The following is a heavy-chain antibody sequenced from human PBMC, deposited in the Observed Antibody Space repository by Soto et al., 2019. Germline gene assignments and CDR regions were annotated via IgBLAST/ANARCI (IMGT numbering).Heavy chain of an antibody. V-gene: IGHV1-58*01. Sequence: SVKVSCKASGFTFTSSAVQWVRQARGQRLEWIGWIVVGSGKKNYAQKFQERVTITRDMSTSTAYMELSSLRYEDTAVYYCAAGHIAEDVGWGQGTMVAVSS. CDR1: GFTFTSSA. CDR3: AAGHIAEDVG. CDR2: IVVGSGKK. J-gene: IGHJ4*02. D-gene: IGHD6-13*01.